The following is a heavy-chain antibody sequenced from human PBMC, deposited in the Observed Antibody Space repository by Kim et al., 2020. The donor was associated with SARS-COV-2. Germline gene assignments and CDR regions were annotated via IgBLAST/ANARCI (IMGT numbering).Heavy chain of an antibody. D-gene: IGHD6-13*01. CDR3: ARAIAAAGIDY. J-gene: IGHJ4*02. CDR2: SSSYT. Sequence: SSSYTNYADSVKGRFTISRDNAKNSLYLQMNSLRAEDTAVYYCARAIAAAGIDYWGQGTLVTVSS. V-gene: IGHV3-11*05.